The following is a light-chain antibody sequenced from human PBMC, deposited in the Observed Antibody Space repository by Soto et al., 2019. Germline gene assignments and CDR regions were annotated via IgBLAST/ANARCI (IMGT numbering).Light chain of an antibody. CDR2: STN. V-gene: IGLV1-44*01. CDR1: SSNIGSKT. J-gene: IGLJ1*01. Sequence: QSVLTQPPSASGTPGQRVTISCSGSSSNIGSKTVNWYQKLPGTAPKLLIYSTNQRPSGVPDRFSGSKSGTSASLAISGLQSEDEADYYCAGWDDSLGGSYVFGTGTKLTVL. CDR3: AGWDDSLGGSYV.